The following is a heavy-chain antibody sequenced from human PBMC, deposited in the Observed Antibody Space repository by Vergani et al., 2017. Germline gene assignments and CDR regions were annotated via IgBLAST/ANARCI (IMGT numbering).Heavy chain of an antibody. CDR1: GYSFTSYW. V-gene: IGHV5-51*01. CDR2: IYPGDSDT. CDR3: ARDCAGSCYSTGDYYYYVMDV. J-gene: IGHJ6*02. Sequence: EVQLVQSGAEVKKPGESLKISCKCSGYSFTSYWIGWVRQMPGKGLEWMGIIYPGDSDTRDSPSFQGQVTISADKSISTAYLQWSSLKASDTAMYYCARDCAGSCYSTGDYYYYVMDVWGQGTTVTVSS. D-gene: IGHD2-15*01.